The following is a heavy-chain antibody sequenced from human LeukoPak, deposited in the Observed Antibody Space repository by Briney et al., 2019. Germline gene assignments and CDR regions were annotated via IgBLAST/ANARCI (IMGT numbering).Heavy chain of an antibody. J-gene: IGHJ4*02. V-gene: IGHV3-48*02. CDR2: ITADSGTT. Sequence: GGSLRLSCAVSGFTFSTKSMNWVRQAPGKGLEWVSYITADSGTTYYADSVKGRFTISRDNAKNSLFLQMNSLRDEDTAVYYCASRDYSDYWGQGTLVTVSS. CDR3: ASRDYSDY. CDR1: GFTFSTKS.